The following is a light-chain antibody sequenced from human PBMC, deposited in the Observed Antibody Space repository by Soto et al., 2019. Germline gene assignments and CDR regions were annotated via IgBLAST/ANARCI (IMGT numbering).Light chain of an antibody. CDR1: SSKIGAGYD. Sequence: QSVLTQPPSVSGAPGQRVTISCTGSSSKIGAGYDVHWYQQLPGTAPKLLIYGNSNRPSGVPDRFSGSKSGTSASLAITGLQAEDEADYYCQSYDSSRPLYVFGTGTKVTVL. CDR2: GNS. CDR3: QSYDSSRPLYV. V-gene: IGLV1-40*01. J-gene: IGLJ1*01.